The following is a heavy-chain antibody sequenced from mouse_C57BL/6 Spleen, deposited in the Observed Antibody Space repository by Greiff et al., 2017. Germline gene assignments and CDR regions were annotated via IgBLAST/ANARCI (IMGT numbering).Heavy chain of an antibody. Sequence: QVHVKQPGTELVKPGASVKLSCKASGYTFTSYWMHWVKQRPGQGLEWIGNINPSNGGTNYNEKFKSKATLTVDKSSSTAYMQLSSLTSEDSAVYYCAEGDYDGSKGYVDVWGTGTTVTVSS. D-gene: IGHD1-1*01. V-gene: IGHV1-53*01. CDR3: AEGDYDGSKGYVDV. CDR2: INPSNGGT. J-gene: IGHJ1*03. CDR1: GYTFTSYW.